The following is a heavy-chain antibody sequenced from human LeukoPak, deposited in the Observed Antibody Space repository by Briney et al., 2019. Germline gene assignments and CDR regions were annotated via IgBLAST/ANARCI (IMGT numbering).Heavy chain of an antibody. V-gene: IGHV3-23*01. D-gene: IGHD1-7*01. Sequence: GGSLRLSCAASGFTFSSYAMSWVRQAPGKGLEWVSAISGSGGSTYYADSVKGRFTISRDNSKNTLYLQMNSLRAEDTAVYYCAKNWNYAVGAFSDAFDIWGQGTMVTVSS. CDR2: ISGSGGST. CDR1: GFTFSSYA. CDR3: AKNWNYAVGAFSDAFDI. J-gene: IGHJ3*02.